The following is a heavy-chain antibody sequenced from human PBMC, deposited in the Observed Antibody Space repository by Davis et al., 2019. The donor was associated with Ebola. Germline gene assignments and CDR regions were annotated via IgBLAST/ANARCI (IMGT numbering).Heavy chain of an antibody. CDR1: GITFSSYW. J-gene: IGHJ6*02. Sequence: GESLKISCAASGITFSSYWMTWVRQAPGKGLEWVAHIKPDGSETYYVDSVKGRFTISRDNAKNSLYLQMRSLRAEETAVYYCARISTTVTHYYGMDVWGQGTTVTVSS. V-gene: IGHV3-7*01. D-gene: IGHD4-11*01. CDR3: ARISTTVTHYYGMDV. CDR2: IKPDGSET.